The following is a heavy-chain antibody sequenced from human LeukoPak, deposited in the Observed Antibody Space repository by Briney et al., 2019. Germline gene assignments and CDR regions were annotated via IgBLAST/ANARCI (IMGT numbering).Heavy chain of an antibody. V-gene: IGHV3-53*01. CDR1: GFSISHDW. CDR3: ARPYYYDSSGYSTHGGPSDY. D-gene: IGHD3-22*01. CDR2: IYSGGST. J-gene: IGHJ4*02. Sequence: GGSLKLSCAASGFSISHDWMSWVRQAPGKGLEWVSVIYSGGSTYYADSVKGRFTISRDNSKNTLYLQMNSLRAEDTAVYYCARPYYYDSSGYSTHGGPSDYWGQGTLVTVSS.